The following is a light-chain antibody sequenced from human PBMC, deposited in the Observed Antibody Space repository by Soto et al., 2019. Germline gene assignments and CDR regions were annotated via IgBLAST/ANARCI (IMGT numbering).Light chain of an antibody. V-gene: IGKV3-15*01. CDR1: QSVGSN. Sequence: EIVMTQSPATLSVSPGERAALSCRASQSVGSNFVWYHQKPGQAPRLLIIGASTRATTIPARFSGSGSGTEFTLTISSLQSEDFAIYYCQQYKIWPEGFGGGTKVEIK. CDR3: QQYKIWPEG. CDR2: GAS. J-gene: IGKJ4*01.